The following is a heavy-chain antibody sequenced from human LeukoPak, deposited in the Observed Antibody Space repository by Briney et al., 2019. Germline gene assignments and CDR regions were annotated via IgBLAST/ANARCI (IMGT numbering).Heavy chain of an antibody. CDR1: GFTFEKYV. D-gene: IGHD1-26*01. V-gene: IGHV3-23*01. CDR3: AKDLGWELPAEAY. CDR2: IYGSGVSI. J-gene: IGHJ4*02. Sequence: GGSLRLSCVAAGFTFEKYVMSWVRQAPGKGLEWLATIYGSGVSISYADSVKGRFTISRDNSNNTLYLQMNSLRAEDTAMYFCAKDLGWELPAEAYWGQGILVTVSS.